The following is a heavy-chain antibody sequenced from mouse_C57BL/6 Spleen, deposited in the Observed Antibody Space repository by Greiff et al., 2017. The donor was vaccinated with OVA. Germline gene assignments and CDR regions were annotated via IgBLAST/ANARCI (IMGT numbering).Heavy chain of an antibody. CDR2: ISYDGSN. D-gene: IGHD2-5*01. CDR1: GYSITSGYY. J-gene: IGHJ1*03. V-gene: IGHV3-6*01. CDR3: ATPAYYSNYWYFDV. Sequence: EVQLQESGPGLVKPSQSLSLTCSVTGYSITSGYYWNWIRQFPGNKLEWMGYISYDGSNNYNPSLKNRISITRDTSKNQFFLKLNSVTTEDTATYYCATPAYYSNYWYFDVWGTGTTVTVSS.